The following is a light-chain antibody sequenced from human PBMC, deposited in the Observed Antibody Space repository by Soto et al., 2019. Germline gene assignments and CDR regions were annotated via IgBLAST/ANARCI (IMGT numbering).Light chain of an antibody. J-gene: IGKJ4*01. CDR2: RAS. CDR1: QSFNSN. V-gene: IGKV3-15*01. Sequence: IVMTQSPATLSVSPGERATLSCRASQSFNSNLAGYQQQPGEAPTLHMFRASIRATGCPTRFSGSGSGTEFNITISSLQSEDSAVYYCQQYNNWPRATFGGGTKVEIK. CDR3: QQYNNWPRAT.